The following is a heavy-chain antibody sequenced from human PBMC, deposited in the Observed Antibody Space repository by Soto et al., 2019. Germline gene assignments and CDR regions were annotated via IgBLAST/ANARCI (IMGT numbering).Heavy chain of an antibody. J-gene: IGHJ6*02. CDR2: ISAYNGNT. V-gene: IGHV1-18*04. D-gene: IGHD2-21*02. CDR1: GYTFTSYG. CDR3: ARHIVVVTAISGYYYYGMDV. Sequence: ASVKVSCKASGYTFTSYGISWVRQAPGQGLEWMGWISAYNGNTSYAQKLQGRVTMTTDTSTSTAYMELRSLRSDDTAVYYCARHIVVVTAISGYYYYGMDVWGQGTTGTFSS.